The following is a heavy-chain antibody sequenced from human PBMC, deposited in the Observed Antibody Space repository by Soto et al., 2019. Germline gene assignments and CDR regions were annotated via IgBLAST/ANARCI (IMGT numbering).Heavy chain of an antibody. CDR3: GCDGETTRISFDS. D-gene: IGHD2-21*01. CDR2: IIPIITVT. CDR1: GDTFNSYT. J-gene: IGHJ4*02. V-gene: IGHV1-69*02. Sequence: QVQLVQSGAEVKKPGSSVKVSCKASGDTFNSYTITWVRQAPGQGLEWMGRIIPIITVTNYARSFQGRVTITADKAKVSAYMELRRLRDEATAVYSCGCDGETTRISFDSWGQGTLVTVSS.